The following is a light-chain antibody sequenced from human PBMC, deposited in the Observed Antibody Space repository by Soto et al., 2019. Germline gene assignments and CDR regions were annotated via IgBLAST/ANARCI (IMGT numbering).Light chain of an antibody. V-gene: IGLV2-23*01. CDR2: EGS. Sequence: QSALTQPASVSGSPGQSITISCTGTSSDVGSYNLVSWYQQHPGKAPKLMIYEGSKRPSGVSNRFSGSKSGNTASLTISGLQADDAADYYGCSYAGSSTAVVFGGGTKLTVL. CDR3: CSYAGSSTAVV. J-gene: IGLJ2*01. CDR1: SSDVGSYNL.